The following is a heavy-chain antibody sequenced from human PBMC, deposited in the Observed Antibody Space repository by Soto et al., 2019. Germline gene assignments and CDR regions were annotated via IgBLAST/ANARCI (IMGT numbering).Heavy chain of an antibody. CDR3: ATPWFGDGDY. D-gene: IGHD3-10*01. V-gene: IGHV4-39*01. CDR2: IYYSVST. CDR1: VGSISSSSYY. J-gene: IGHJ4*02. Sequence: QLQLQESGPGLVKPSETLSLTCTVSVGSISSSSYYWRWIRQPPGKGLEWIGSIYYSVSTHYNPALKSRVTRSVDTSKNQFSLKLSSVTAAETAVYYCATPWFGDGDYWGKGTMVTVSS.